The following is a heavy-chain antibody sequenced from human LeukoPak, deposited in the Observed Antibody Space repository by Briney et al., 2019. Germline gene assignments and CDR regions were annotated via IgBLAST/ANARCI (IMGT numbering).Heavy chain of an antibody. Sequence: GRPLRLSCAASGFTFSTYAMHWVRQAPGRGLEWVAFIWYDGSDEYYADSVKGRFTVSRDNSKNTLSLQMNSLRAEDTAVYYCARDPTYTSGWYPNLDYWGQGTLVTVSS. D-gene: IGHD6-19*01. CDR3: ARDPTYTSGWYPNLDY. CDR1: GFTFSTYA. V-gene: IGHV3-33*01. CDR2: IWYDGSDE. J-gene: IGHJ4*02.